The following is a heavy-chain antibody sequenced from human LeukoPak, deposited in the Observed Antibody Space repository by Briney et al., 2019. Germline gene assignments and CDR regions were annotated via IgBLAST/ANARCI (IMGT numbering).Heavy chain of an antibody. CDR2: ISSSSSTI. Sequence: PGGSLRLSCAASGFTFSSYSMNWARQAPGRGRGWVSYISSSSSTIYYAESVKGRFTISRDNSKNTLYLQMNSLRAEDTAVYYCARGVAVAGTSCDYWGQGTLVTVSS. D-gene: IGHD6-19*01. J-gene: IGHJ4*02. V-gene: IGHV3-48*01. CDR1: GFTFSSYS. CDR3: ARGVAVAGTSCDY.